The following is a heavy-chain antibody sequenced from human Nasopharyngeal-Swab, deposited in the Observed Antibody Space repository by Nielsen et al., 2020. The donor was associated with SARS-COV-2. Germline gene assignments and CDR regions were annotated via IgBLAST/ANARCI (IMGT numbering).Heavy chain of an antibody. D-gene: IGHD3-16*02. V-gene: IGHV3-48*03. Sequence: GGSLRLSCAASGFTFSSYEMNWVRQAPGKGLEWVSYISSSGSTIYYADSVKGRFTISRDNAKNSLYLQMNSLRAEDTAVYYCARVIGYGVVPPLSGWFDPWGQGTLVTVSS. CDR3: ARVIGYGVVPPLSGWFDP. J-gene: IGHJ5*02. CDR2: ISSSGSTI. CDR1: GFTFSSYE.